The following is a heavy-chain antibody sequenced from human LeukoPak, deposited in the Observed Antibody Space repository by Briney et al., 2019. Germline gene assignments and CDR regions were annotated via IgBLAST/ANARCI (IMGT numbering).Heavy chain of an antibody. CDR2: ISSSSSTI. D-gene: IGHD3-22*01. Sequence: HPGGSLRLSCAASGFTFSSYSMNWVRQAPGKGLEWVSYISSSSSTIYYADSVKGRFTISRDNAKNSLYLQMNSLRAEDTAVYYCARDRYDSSGYADYWGQGTLVTVSS. CDR1: GFTFSSYS. CDR3: ARDRYDSSGYADY. V-gene: IGHV3-48*01. J-gene: IGHJ4*02.